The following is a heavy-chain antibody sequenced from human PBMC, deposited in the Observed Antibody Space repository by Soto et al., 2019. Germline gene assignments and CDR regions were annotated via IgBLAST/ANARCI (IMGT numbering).Heavy chain of an antibody. CDR1: GFNFDTFS. CDR3: VGRLLPFED. J-gene: IGHJ4*01. Sequence: GGSLRLSCAASGFNFDTFSMHWVRQAPGKGLEWVALISFDGTTPYYADSMKGRVTISRDNSQNTLFLQMHSMTPEDTATYRCVGRLLPFEDWGRGTLVTVSS. D-gene: IGHD3-22*01. CDR2: ISFDGTTP. V-gene: IGHV3-30*04.